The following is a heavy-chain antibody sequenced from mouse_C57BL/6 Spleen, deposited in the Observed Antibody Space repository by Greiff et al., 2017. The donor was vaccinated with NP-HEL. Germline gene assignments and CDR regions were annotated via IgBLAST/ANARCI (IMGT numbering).Heavy chain of an antibody. V-gene: IGHV1-55*01. Sequence: QVQLQQPGAELVKPGASVKMSCKASGYTFTSYWITWVKQRPGQGLEWIGDIYPGSGSTNYNEKFKSKATLPVDTSSSTAYMQLSSLTSEDSAVYYCARSVYYYGSSSNFDYWGQGTTLTVSS. CDR2: IYPGSGST. CDR3: ARSVYYYGSSSNFDY. J-gene: IGHJ2*01. CDR1: GYTFTSYW. D-gene: IGHD1-1*01.